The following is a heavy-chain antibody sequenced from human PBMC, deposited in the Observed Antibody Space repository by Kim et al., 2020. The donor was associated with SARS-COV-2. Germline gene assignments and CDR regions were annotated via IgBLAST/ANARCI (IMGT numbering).Heavy chain of an antibody. J-gene: IGHJ4*02. V-gene: IGHV3-66*01. D-gene: IGHD6-19*01. Sequence: YADSVKGRFTMSRDNSKNTLYLQMNSLRAEDTAVYDCARDPVAGTAFFGWGQGTLVTVSS. CDR3: ARDPVAGTAFFG.